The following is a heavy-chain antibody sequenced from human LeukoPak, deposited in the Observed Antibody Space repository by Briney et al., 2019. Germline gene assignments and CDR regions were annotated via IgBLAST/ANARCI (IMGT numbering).Heavy chain of an antibody. CDR3: ARFPEWELTDYYYYGMDV. CDR1: GFTFGSYW. CDR2: IDSDGSNT. V-gene: IGHV3-74*01. D-gene: IGHD1-26*01. J-gene: IGHJ6*02. Sequence: AGGSLRLSCAASGFTFGSYWMHWVRQAPGKGLVWVSRIDSDGSNTNYADSVKGRFTVSRDNAKNTLYLQMNSLRAEDTAVYYCARFPEWELTDYYYYGMDVWGQGTTVTVSS.